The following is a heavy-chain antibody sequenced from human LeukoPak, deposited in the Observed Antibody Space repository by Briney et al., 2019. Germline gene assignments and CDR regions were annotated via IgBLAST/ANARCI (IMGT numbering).Heavy chain of an antibody. V-gene: IGHV1-2*02. CDR3: AKDRSSGESPYGMDV. D-gene: IGHD6-6*01. CDR1: GYTFTGYY. CDR2: INPNSGGT. J-gene: IGHJ6*02. Sequence: GASVKVSCKASGYTFTGYYMHWVRQAPGQGLEWMGWINPNSGGTNYAQKFQGRVTMTRDTSISTAYMELSRLRSDDTAVYYCAKDRSSGESPYGMDVWGQGTTVTVSS.